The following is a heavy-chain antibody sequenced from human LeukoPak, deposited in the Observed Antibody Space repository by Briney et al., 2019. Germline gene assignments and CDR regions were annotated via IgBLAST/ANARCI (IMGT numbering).Heavy chain of an antibody. CDR2: ISGSGGST. V-gene: IGHV3-23*01. D-gene: IGHD5-18*01. CDR3: AKFRGYSYGPIGY. J-gene: IGHJ4*02. CDR1: GFTFSTYD. Sequence: GGSLRLSCAASGFTFSTYDMSWVRQAPGKGLEWVSAISGSGGSTFYADSVKGRFTISRDNSKNTLYLQMNSLRAEDTAVYYCAKFRGYSYGPIGYWGQGTLVIVSS.